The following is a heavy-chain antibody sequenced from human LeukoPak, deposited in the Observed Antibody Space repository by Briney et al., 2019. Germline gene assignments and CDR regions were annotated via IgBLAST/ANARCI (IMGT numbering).Heavy chain of an antibody. CDR1: GSTFGDYA. V-gene: IGHV3-49*03. D-gene: IGHD3-10*01. CDR2: IRSKTYGGTT. Sequence: PGGSLRLSCTASGSTFGDYAMTWFRQAPGKGLEWVGFIRSKTYGGTTEYAASVKGRFTISRDDSKTIAYLQMNSLKTEDTAVYYCTRARDTLVRGVIYYSAMDVWGQGTTVTVSS. CDR3: TRARDTLVRGVIYYSAMDV. J-gene: IGHJ6*02.